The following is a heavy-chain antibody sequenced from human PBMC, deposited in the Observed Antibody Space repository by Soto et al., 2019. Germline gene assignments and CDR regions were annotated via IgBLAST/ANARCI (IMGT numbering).Heavy chain of an antibody. CDR3: ARVRVPNSSIYYFDF. CDR2: IFYTGST. CDR1: GGSISTYY. D-gene: IGHD6-13*01. Sequence: SETLSLTCTVSGGSISTYYWSWFRQPPGRGLEWIGYIFYTGSTNYNPSLKSRVTMSVDTSNNQYSLNLSSVTAADTAVYYCARVRVPNSSIYYFDFCGVGALVTVSS. V-gene: IGHV4-59*01. J-gene: IGHJ4*02.